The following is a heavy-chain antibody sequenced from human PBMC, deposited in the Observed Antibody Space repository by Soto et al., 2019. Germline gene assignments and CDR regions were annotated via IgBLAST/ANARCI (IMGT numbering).Heavy chain of an antibody. CDR3: ARAPSGSYYGRSPRTPHDAFDI. CDR1: GFTFSSYE. Sequence: PGGSLRLSCAASGFTFSSYEMNWVRQAPGKGLEWVSYISSSGSTIYYADSVKGRFTISRDNAKNSLYLQMNSLRAEDTAVYYCARAPSGSYYGRSPRTPHDAFDIWGQGTMVTVSS. D-gene: IGHD1-26*01. V-gene: IGHV3-48*03. J-gene: IGHJ3*02. CDR2: ISSSGSTI.